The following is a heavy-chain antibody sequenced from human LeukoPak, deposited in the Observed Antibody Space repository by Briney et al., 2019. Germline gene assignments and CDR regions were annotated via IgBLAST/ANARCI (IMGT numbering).Heavy chain of an antibody. D-gene: IGHD3-10*01. V-gene: IGHV4-61*08. J-gene: IGHJ4*02. Sequence: PSETLSLTCSVSGGSISSSAYYWSWIRQPPGKGLEWIGYTYYSGSTNYNPSLKSRVTISVDTSKNQFSLKLSSVTAADTAVYYCANDFGGDYWGQGTLVTVSS. CDR2: TYYSGST. CDR1: GGSISSSAYY. CDR3: ANDFGGDY.